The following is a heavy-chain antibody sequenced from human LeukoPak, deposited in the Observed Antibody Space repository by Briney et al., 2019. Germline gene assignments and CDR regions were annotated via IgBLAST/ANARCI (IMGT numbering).Heavy chain of an antibody. Sequence: PSETLSLTCTVSGGSISSYYLSWFQQPPGKGLEWIGYIYSSGSTNYNPSLKSRVTMSVDTSKNQFSLKLSSVTAADTAVYYCASRSSGWALDYWGQGTLVAVSS. V-gene: IGHV4-59*08. J-gene: IGHJ4*02. D-gene: IGHD6-19*01. CDR1: GGSISSYY. CDR2: IYSSGST. CDR3: ASRSSGWALDY.